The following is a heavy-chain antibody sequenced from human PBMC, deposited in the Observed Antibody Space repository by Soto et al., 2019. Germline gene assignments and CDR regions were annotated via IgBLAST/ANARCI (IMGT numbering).Heavy chain of an antibody. V-gene: IGHV6-1*01. Sequence: SQTLSLTCAISGDSASSNSAAWNWIRQSPSRGLEWLGRTYYRSKWYNDYAVSVKSRITINPDTSKNQFSLQLNSVTPEDTAVYYCARDFGGSGLNWAPGGYGMDVWGQGTTVTVSS. D-gene: IGHD2-8*02. CDR1: GDSASSNSAA. CDR2: TYYRSKWYN. J-gene: IGHJ6*02. CDR3: ARDFGGSGLNWAPGGYGMDV.